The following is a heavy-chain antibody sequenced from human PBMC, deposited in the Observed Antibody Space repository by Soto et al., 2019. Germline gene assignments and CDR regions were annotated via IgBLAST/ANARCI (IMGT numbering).Heavy chain of an antibody. Sequence: QVQLVESGGGVVQPGRSLRLSCAASGFTFSSYGMHWVRQAPGKGLEWVAVISYDGSNKYYADSVKGRFTISRDNSKNTLYLQMNSLRAEDTAVYYCAKGYSYGWGYFDYWGQGTLVTVSS. CDR3: AKGYSYGWGYFDY. J-gene: IGHJ4*02. D-gene: IGHD5-18*01. CDR1: GFTFSSYG. CDR2: ISYDGSNK. V-gene: IGHV3-30*18.